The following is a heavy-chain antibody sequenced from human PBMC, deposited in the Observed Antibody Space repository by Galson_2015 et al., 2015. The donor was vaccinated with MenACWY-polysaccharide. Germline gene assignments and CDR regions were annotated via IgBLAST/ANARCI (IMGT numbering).Heavy chain of an antibody. CDR3: GRGGGRFPENYYFDY. Sequence: CAASGFAFRGNWMHWVRQAPGKGLVWVSRINSDGRSTSYAGSVMGRFATHRENAQDMLYLQMNSLSAEDTAVYYCGRGGGRFPENYYFDYRGQGTLVTVSS. J-gene: IGHJ4*02. V-gene: IGHV3-74*01. D-gene: IGHD3-16*01. CDR1: GFAFRGNW. CDR2: INSDGRST.